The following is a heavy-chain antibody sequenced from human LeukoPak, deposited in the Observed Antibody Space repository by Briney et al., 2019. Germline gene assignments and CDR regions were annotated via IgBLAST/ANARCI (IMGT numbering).Heavy chain of an antibody. CDR2: TYYRSKWYN. V-gene: IGHV6-1*01. J-gene: IGHJ4*02. D-gene: IGHD6-19*01. CDR1: GXSVSSNSXX. CDR3: ARDAGSGWSSFDY. Sequence: SQTLSLTCAISGXSVSSNSXXWXXXRXSXSRGLXXXGRTYYRSKWYNDYAVSMKSRITINPDTSKDQFSLQLNSVTPEDTAVYYCARDAGSGWSSFDYWGQGTLVTVSS.